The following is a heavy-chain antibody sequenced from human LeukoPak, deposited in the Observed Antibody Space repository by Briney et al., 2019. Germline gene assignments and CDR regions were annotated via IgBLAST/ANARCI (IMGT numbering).Heavy chain of an antibody. V-gene: IGHV4-34*01. J-gene: IGHJ4*02. CDR3: ARGQGYCSGGSCYPPYYFDY. CDR1: GFTFSSYW. D-gene: IGHD2-15*01. CDR2: INHSGST. Sequence: GSLRLSCAASGFTFSSYWMTWVRQPPGKGLVWIGEINHSGSTNYIPSLKSRVTISVDTSKNRFSLKLSSVTAADTAVYYCARGQGYCSGGSCYPPYYFDYWGQGTLVTVSS.